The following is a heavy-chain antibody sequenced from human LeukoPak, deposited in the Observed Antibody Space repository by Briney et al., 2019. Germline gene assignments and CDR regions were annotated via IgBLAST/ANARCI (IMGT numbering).Heavy chain of an antibody. CDR1: GFTLSSYW. V-gene: IGHV3-7*03. Sequence: GGSLSLSCAASGFTLSSYWMSGVRQAPGKGREWVANIKEDGSEKYSVASVKGRFTIPRDNAKTSLYLNMNSLTAEATAMYYCARAWVAGVPFHASDIWGQGTMVSASS. CDR2: IKEDGSEK. D-gene: IGHD3-10*01. CDR3: ARAWVAGVPFHASDI. J-gene: IGHJ3*02.